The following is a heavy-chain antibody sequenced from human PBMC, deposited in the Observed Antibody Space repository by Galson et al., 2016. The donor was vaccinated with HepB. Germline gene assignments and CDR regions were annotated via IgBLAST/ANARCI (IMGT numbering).Heavy chain of an antibody. J-gene: IGHJ5*02. CDR2: IYWDDDK. CDR3: AHYCSGGSCYPDWFDP. D-gene: IGHD2-15*01. V-gene: IGHV2-5*02. CDR1: GFSLNTTGVA. Sequence: PALVKPTQTLTLTCTFSGFSLNTTGVAVGWIRQPPGKALEWLALIYWDDDKRYRPSLRSRLTITKDTSKNQVVLKVTNVDTLDTGTCYCAHYCSGGSCYPDWFDPWGQGTLVTVSS.